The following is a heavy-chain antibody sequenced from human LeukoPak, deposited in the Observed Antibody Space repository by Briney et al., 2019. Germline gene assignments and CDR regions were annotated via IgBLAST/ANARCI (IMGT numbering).Heavy chain of an antibody. CDR3: ARLYYDSSGYYCLVP. V-gene: IGHV4-59*01. D-gene: IGHD3-22*01. Sequence: SETLSLTCTVSGGSISSYYWSWIRQPPGKGLEWIGYIYYSGSTNYNPSLKSRVTISVDTSKNQFSLKLSSVTAADTAVYYCARLYYDSSGYYCLVPWGQGTLVTVSS. CDR1: GGSISSYY. CDR2: IYYSGST. J-gene: IGHJ5*02.